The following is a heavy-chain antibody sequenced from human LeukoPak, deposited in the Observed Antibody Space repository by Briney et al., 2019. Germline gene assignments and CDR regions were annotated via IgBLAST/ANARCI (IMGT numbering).Heavy chain of an antibody. Sequence: GASVKVSCKASGYTFTSYGISWVRQAPGQGLEWMGWISAYNGNTNYAQKLQGRVTMTTDTSTGTAYMELRSLRSDDTAVYYCARAPASHYDILTGYYRYWGQGTLVTVSS. CDR2: ISAYNGNT. CDR3: ARAPASHYDILTGYYRY. J-gene: IGHJ4*02. D-gene: IGHD3-9*01. V-gene: IGHV1-18*01. CDR1: GYTFTSYG.